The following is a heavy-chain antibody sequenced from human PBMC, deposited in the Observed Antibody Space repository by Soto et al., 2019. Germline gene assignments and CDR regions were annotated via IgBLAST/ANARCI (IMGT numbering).Heavy chain of an antibody. CDR3: ASYCSGGSCYSSYYYGMDV. J-gene: IGHJ6*02. V-gene: IGHV1-69*01. D-gene: IGHD2-15*01. Sequence: QVQLVQSGAEVKKPGSSVNVSCKASGGTFSSYAISWVRQAPGQGLEWMGGIIPIFGTANYAQKFQGRVTITADESTSTAYMELSSLSSEDTAVYYCASYCSGGSCYSSYYYGMDVWGQGTTVTVSS. CDR2: IIPIFGTA. CDR1: GGTFSSYA.